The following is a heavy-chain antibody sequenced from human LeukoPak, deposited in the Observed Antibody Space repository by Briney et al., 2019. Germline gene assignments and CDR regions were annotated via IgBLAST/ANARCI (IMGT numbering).Heavy chain of an antibody. V-gene: IGHV3-30*02. CDR1: GFGFSGYG. D-gene: IGHD3-3*01. J-gene: IGHJ4*02. CDR2: IRYDGSTK. Sequence: GGSLRLSCAASGFGFSGYGMHWVRQTPGKGLEWVAFIRYDGSTKDYADSVRGRFIISRDNSKNTLYLQMNSLRDEDTAVYYCAPSILGVAPPGGGASYWGQGTLVTVSS. CDR3: APSILGVAPPGGGASY.